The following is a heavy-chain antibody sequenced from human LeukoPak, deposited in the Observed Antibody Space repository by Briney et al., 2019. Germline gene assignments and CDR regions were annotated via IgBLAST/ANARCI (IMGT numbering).Heavy chain of an antibody. Sequence: PGVSLRLSCSASGFTFSTYAMHWVRQAPGKGLECVSTISTYGASTYYADSVKGRFTISRDNSKNTLYLQMSSLRAEDTAIYYCVKEIYSYDKYYYFCAMDVWGQGTTVTVSS. CDR3: VKEIYSYDKYYYFCAMDV. D-gene: IGHD5-18*01. V-gene: IGHV3-64D*06. CDR1: GFTFSTYA. CDR2: ISTYGAST. J-gene: IGHJ6*02.